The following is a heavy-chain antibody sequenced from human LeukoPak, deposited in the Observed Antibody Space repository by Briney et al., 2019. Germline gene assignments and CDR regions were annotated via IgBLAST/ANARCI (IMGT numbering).Heavy chain of an antibody. Sequence: SETLSLTCTVSGGSISSSSYYWGWIRQPPGKGLEWIGSIYYSGSTYYNPSLKSRVTISVDTSKNQFSLKLSSVTAADTAVYYCARDLTTGLLGYWGQGTLVTVSS. CDR1: GGSISSSSYY. CDR3: ARDLTTGLLGY. J-gene: IGHJ4*02. CDR2: IYYSGST. D-gene: IGHD1-1*01. V-gene: IGHV4-39*07.